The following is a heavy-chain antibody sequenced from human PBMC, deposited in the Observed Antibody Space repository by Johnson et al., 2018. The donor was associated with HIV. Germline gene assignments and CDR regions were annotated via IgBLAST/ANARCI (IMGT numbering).Heavy chain of an antibody. CDR3: AKDSSPSWRRYDAFDF. J-gene: IGHJ3*01. CDR2: ISWNSGSI. Sequence: VLLVESVGGLVQPGRSLRLSCAASGFPFDDYAMHWVRQAPGKGMEWVSGISWNSGSIGYADSVKGRFTISRDNAKNSLYLQMNSLRVEDTALYYCAKDSSPSWRRYDAFDFWGQGTMVTVSS. D-gene: IGHD2-2*01. CDR1: GFPFDDYA. V-gene: IGHV3-9*01.